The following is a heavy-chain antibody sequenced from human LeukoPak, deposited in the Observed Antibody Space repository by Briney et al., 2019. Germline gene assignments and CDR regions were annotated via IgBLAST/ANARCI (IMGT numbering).Heavy chain of an antibody. D-gene: IGHD3-3*01. J-gene: IGHJ4*02. CDR3: ARQNYDFWSGYFYYFDY. CDR1: GGSISSSSYY. Sequence: SETLSLTCTVSGGSISSSSYYWGWIRQPPGKGLEWIGSIYYSGSTYYNPSLKSRVAISVDTSKNQFSLKLSSVTAADTAVYHCARQNYDFWSGYFYYFDYWGQGTLVTVSS. CDR2: IYYSGST. V-gene: IGHV4-39*01.